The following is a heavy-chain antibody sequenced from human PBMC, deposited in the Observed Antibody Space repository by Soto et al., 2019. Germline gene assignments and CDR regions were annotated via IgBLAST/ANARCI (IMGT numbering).Heavy chain of an antibody. CDR2: IIPIFGTA. V-gene: IGHV1-69*13. J-gene: IGHJ6*02. CDR3: ARGRDGYNYYGMDV. CDR1: GGTFSSYA. Sequence: ASVKVSCKASGGTFSSYAISWVRQAPGQGLEWMGGIIPIFGTANYAQKFQGRVTITADESTSTAYMELSSLRSEDTAVYYCARGRDGYNYYGMDVWGQGTTVTVSS.